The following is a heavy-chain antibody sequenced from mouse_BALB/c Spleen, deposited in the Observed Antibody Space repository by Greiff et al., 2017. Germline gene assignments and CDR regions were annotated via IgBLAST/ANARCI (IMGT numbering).Heavy chain of an antibody. D-gene: IGHD2-4*01. CDR3: AREDYDGGGADY. J-gene: IGHJ2*01. CDR1: GYTFTSYY. Sequence: QVQLKESGPELVKPGASVRISCKASGYTFTSYYIHWVKQRPGQGLEWIGWIYPGNVNTKYNEKFKGKATLTADKSSSTAYMQLSSLTSEDSAVYFCAREDYDGGGADYWGQGTTLTVSS. CDR2: IYPGNVNT. V-gene: IGHV1S56*01.